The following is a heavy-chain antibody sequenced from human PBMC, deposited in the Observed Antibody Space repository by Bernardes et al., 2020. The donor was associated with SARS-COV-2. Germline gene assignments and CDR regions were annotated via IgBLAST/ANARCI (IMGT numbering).Heavy chain of an antibody. J-gene: IGHJ4*02. Sequence: SETLSRTCAVYGGSFRGYYWSWIRQPPGQGLEWIGEINHSGSTNYNPSLKSRVTISVDTSKNQFSLKLSSVTAADTAVYYCARAPRGAVAGKGTFDYWGQGTLVTVSS. V-gene: IGHV4-34*01. CDR1: GGSFRGYY. CDR2: INHSGST. D-gene: IGHD6-19*01. CDR3: ARAPRGAVAGKGTFDY.